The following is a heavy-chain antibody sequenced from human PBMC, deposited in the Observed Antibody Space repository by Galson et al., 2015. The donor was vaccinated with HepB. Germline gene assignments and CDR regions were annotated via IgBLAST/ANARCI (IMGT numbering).Heavy chain of an antibody. J-gene: IGHJ6*02. CDR2: ISSSSSYI. Sequence: SLRLSCAASGFTFSSYGMHWVRQALGKGLEWVSSISSSSSYIYYADSVKGRFTISRDNAKNSLYLQMNSLRAEDTAVYYCARVLIGISYYYGMDVWGQGTTVTVSS. CDR3: ARVLIGISYYYGMDV. CDR1: GFTFSSYG. D-gene: IGHD2/OR15-2a*01. V-gene: IGHV3-21*01.